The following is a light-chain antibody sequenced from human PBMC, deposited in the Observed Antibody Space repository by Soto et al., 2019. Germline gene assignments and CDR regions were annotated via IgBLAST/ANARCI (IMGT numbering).Light chain of an antibody. J-gene: IGKJ1*01. CDR2: GAS. CDR3: LQYNDWVPT. Sequence: EVVMTQSPATLSVSPGERATLSCRASQSVRSNFAWYQQEPGQAPRLLIYGASTRATGVPSRFSGSGSGTEFTFTISSLQSEDFALYYCLQYNDWVPTFGQGTKVDIK. V-gene: IGKV3-15*01. CDR1: QSVRSN.